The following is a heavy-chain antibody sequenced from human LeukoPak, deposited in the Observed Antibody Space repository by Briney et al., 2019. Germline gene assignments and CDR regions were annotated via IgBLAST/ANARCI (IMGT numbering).Heavy chain of an antibody. CDR1: GFTFRSYA. D-gene: IGHD6-13*01. V-gene: IGHV3-23*01. Sequence: PGGSLRLSCAASGFTFRSYAMNWVRQAPGKGLEWVSSISGSDGSTYYADSVKGRFTISRDNSKNTVYLQMNSLRAEDTAVYYCARGVGSSWYNWFDPWGQGTLVTVSS. CDR3: ARGVGSSWYNWFDP. CDR2: ISGSDGST. J-gene: IGHJ5*02.